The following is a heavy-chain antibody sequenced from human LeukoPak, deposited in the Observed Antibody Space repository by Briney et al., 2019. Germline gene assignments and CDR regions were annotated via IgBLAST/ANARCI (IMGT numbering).Heavy chain of an antibody. CDR2: ISGYNDDT. V-gene: IGHV1-18*01. CDR1: GYTFNNYG. J-gene: IGHJ3*02. Sequence: GASVKVSCTASGYTFNNYGISCVRQAPGQGLEWMGWISGYNDDTKYAQKFQGRVTMTRDTSTSTLYVELRSLRFDDTAVYYCARVPLVSCAFDIWGQGTMVTVSS. D-gene: IGHD2-8*01. CDR3: ARVPLVSCAFDI.